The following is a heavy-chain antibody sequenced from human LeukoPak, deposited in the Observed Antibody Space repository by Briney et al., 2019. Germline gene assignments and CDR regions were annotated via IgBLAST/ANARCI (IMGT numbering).Heavy chain of an antibody. J-gene: IGHJ5*02. V-gene: IGHV4-38-2*02. Sequence: PSETLSLTCTVSGYSISSGYYWGWIRQPPGKGMEWIGSIYHSGSTNYNPSLKSRVTMSLDTSINQFSLKLTSVTAADTAVYYCARVGVAAAGLVGFDPWGQGTLVTVSS. D-gene: IGHD6-13*01. CDR2: IYHSGST. CDR1: GYSISSGYY. CDR3: ARVGVAAAGLVGFDP.